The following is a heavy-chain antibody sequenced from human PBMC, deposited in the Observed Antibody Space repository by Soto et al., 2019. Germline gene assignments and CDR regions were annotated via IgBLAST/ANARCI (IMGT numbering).Heavy chain of an antibody. J-gene: IGHJ4*02. CDR3: AKELVNSGWTYFDY. D-gene: IGHD6-19*01. V-gene: IGHV3-23*01. CDR2: ISDSGGRT. Sequence: GGSLRLSCAASGFTFDTYAIICFRQSPGKGLEWVSAISDSGGRTYYADSVKGRFTISRDNSKNTLYLQINSLRAEDTAVYFCAKELVNSGWTYFDYWGQGTLVTVSS. CDR1: GFTFDTYA.